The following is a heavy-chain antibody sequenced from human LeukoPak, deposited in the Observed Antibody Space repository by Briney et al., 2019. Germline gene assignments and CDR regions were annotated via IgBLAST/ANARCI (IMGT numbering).Heavy chain of an antibody. J-gene: IGHJ3*02. Sequence: GGSLRLSCAASGFTFSSYGMHWVRQAPGKGLEWVAVISYDGSNKYYADSVKGRFTISRDNSKNTLYLQVNSLRAEDTALYYCAKDSGYSGYNDAFDIWGQGTMVTVSS. CDR1: GFTFSSYG. V-gene: IGHV3-30*18. CDR2: ISYDGSNK. D-gene: IGHD5-12*01. CDR3: AKDSGYSGYNDAFDI.